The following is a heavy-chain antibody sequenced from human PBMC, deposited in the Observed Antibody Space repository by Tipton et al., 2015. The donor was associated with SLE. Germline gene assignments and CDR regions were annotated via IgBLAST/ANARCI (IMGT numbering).Heavy chain of an antibody. CDR2: IHPGDSGS. J-gene: IGHJ3*02. CDR1: GYDFNSYW. Sequence: QLVQSGPEVKKPGESLKISCKGYGYDFNSYWIGWVRLMPGKGLEWMGLIHPGDSGSRDNPSFQGQVTISADKSITTAYLQWSSLKASDTAIYYCARHLARENAFDIWGQGTMVTVSS. D-gene: IGHD5-24*01. V-gene: IGHV5-51*01. CDR3: ARHLARENAFDI.